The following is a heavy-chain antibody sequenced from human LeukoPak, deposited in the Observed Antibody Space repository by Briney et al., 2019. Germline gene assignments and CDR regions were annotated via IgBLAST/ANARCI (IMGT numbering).Heavy chain of an antibody. CDR1: GFTFSSYA. D-gene: IGHD4-11*01. CDR2: ISGSGGST. Sequence: GGSLRLSRAASGFTFSSYAMSWVRQAPGKGLEWVSAISGSGGSTYYADSVKGRFTISRDNSKNTLYLQMNSLRAEDTAVYYCAIVYSNYGDDFDYWGQGTLVTVSS. CDR3: AIVYSNYGDDFDY. J-gene: IGHJ4*02. V-gene: IGHV3-23*01.